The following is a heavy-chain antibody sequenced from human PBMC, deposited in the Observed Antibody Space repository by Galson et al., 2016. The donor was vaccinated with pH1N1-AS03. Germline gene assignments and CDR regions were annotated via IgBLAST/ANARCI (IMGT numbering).Heavy chain of an antibody. V-gene: IGHV1-18*01. CDR2: ISSFNGYT. D-gene: IGHD6-25*01. CDR1: GCTFTNYG. J-gene: IGHJ6*02. Sequence: SVKVSCKASGCTFTNYGVSWVRQAPGQGLEWMGGISSFNGYTTYAQKLQDRVTMTRDTSTRTAYMELRSLRSDDTAVYFCARDAAYYYGMDVWGQGTTVIVS. CDR3: ARDAAYYYGMDV.